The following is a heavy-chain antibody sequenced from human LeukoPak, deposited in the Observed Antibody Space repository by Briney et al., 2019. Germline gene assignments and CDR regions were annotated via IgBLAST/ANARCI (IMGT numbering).Heavy chain of an antibody. Sequence: ASVKVSCKASGYIFNNYFMHWVRQAPGQGLEWMGLINPKRAETSYAQKFQGRVTLTRDRATTTAYMDLARLRSDDTAVYYCARSPVYYYDSSGLFFFDYWGQGTLVTVSS. CDR2: INPKRAET. D-gene: IGHD3-22*01. CDR1: GYIFNNYF. J-gene: IGHJ4*02. V-gene: IGHV1-2*02. CDR3: ARSPVYYYDSSGLFFFDY.